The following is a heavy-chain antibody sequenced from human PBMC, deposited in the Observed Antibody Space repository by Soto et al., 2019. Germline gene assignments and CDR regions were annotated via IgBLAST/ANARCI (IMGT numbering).Heavy chain of an antibody. CDR1: GYTFTGYA. D-gene: IGHD1-26*01. J-gene: IGHJ3*02. Sequence: ASVKVSCKASGYTFTGYAMHWVRQAPGQRLEWMGWINAGNGNTKYSQKFQGRVTITRDTSASTAYMELSSLRSEDTAVYYCGGAILSLHSGGSYYRTFDIWGQGTMVTVS. CDR3: GGAILSLHSGGSYYRTFDI. V-gene: IGHV1-3*01. CDR2: INAGNGNT.